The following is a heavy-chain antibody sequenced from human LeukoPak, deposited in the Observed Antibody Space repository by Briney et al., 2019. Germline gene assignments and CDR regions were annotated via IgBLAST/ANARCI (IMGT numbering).Heavy chain of an antibody. CDR1: GGTFSSYA. CDR3: ARAAVAGGSSFYY. CDR2: IIPIFGTA. V-gene: IGHV1-69*01. D-gene: IGHD6-19*01. J-gene: IGHJ4*02. Sequence: SVKVSCKASGGTFSSYAISWVRQAPGQGLEWMGGIIPIFGTANYAQKFQGRVTITADESTSTAYMELSSLRSEDTAVYYCARAAVAGGSSFYYWGQGTLVTVSS.